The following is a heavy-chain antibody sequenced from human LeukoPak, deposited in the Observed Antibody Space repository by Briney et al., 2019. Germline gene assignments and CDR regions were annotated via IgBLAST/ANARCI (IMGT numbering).Heavy chain of an antibody. J-gene: IGHJ6*03. V-gene: IGHV4-4*07. D-gene: IGHD4-17*01. Sequence: SETLSLTCTVSGGSISSYYWSWIRQPAGKGLEWIGRIYTSGSTNYNPSLKSRVTISVDKSKNQFSLKLSSVTAADTAVYYCARGLTTVIRPYHYYMDVWGKGTTVTVSS. CDR2: IYTSGST. CDR3: ARGLTTVIRPYHYYMDV. CDR1: GGSISSYY.